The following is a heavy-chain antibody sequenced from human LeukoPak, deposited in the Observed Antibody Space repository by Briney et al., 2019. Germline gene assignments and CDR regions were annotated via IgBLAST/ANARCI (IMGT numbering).Heavy chain of an antibody. CDR3: ARDRPNYYGSNGHYYRRDGDY. D-gene: IGHD3-22*01. J-gene: IGHJ4*02. CDR1: GFTFSIYA. CDR2: ITSSGETT. Sequence: GGSLRLSCVASGFTFSIYAMSWVRQAPRKGLEWVSSITSSGETTFYAGSVKGQFTISRDNSKNTMYLQMNSLGAEDTAVYYCARDRPNYYGSNGHYYRRDGDYWGQGTLVTVSS. V-gene: IGHV3-23*01.